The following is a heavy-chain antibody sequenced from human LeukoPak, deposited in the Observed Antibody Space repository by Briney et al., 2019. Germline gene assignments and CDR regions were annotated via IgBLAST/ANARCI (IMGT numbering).Heavy chain of an antibody. Sequence: GGSLRLSCAASGFTFSSYSMNWVRQAPGKGLEWVSSISSSSSYIYYADSVKGRFTISRDNAKNSLYLQMNSLRAEDTAVYYCARGPLVGTPGAFDIWGQGTMVTVSS. CDR3: ARGPLVGTPGAFDI. CDR1: GFTFSSYS. V-gene: IGHV3-21*01. D-gene: IGHD1-26*01. J-gene: IGHJ3*02. CDR2: ISSSSSYI.